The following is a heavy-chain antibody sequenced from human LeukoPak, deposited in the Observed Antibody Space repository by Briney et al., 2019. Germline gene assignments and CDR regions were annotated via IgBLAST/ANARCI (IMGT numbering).Heavy chain of an antibody. Sequence: SVKVSCKASGGTFSSYAISWVRQAPGQGLEWMGGIIPIFGTANYAQKFQGRVTITTDESTSTAYMELSSLRSEDTAVYYCARLYSSGWPLECMDVWGQGTTVTVSS. V-gene: IGHV1-69*05. CDR2: IIPIFGTA. CDR1: GGTFSSYA. J-gene: IGHJ6*02. D-gene: IGHD6-19*01. CDR3: ARLYSSGWPLECMDV.